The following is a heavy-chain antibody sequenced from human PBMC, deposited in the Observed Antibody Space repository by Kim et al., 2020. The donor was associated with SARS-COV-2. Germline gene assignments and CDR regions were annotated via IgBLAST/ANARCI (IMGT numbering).Heavy chain of an antibody. V-gene: IGHV3-7*01. J-gene: IGHJ4*02. CDR3: ARDLYGDYFLWDFDY. Sequence: GGSLRLSCAASGFTFSSYWMSWVRQAPGKGLEWVANIKQDGSEQYYVDSVKGRFTISRDNAKNSLYLQMNSLRAEDTAVYYCARDLYGDYFLWDFDYWGQGTLVTVSS. CDR1: GFTFSSYW. CDR2: IKQDGSEQ. D-gene: IGHD4-17*01.